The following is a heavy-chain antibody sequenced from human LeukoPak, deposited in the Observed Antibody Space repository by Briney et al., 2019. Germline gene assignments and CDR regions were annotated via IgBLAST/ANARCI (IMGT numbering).Heavy chain of an antibody. D-gene: IGHD3-9*01. J-gene: IGHJ6*02. Sequence: GGSLRLSRAASGFTFSSYGMHWVRQAPGRGLEWVAVISYDGSNKYYADSVKGRFTISRDNSKNTLYLQMNSLRAEDTAVYYCAKEAGSLTFYYGMDVWGQGTTVTVSS. CDR1: GFTFSSYG. CDR3: AKEAGSLTFYYGMDV. CDR2: ISYDGSNK. V-gene: IGHV3-30*18.